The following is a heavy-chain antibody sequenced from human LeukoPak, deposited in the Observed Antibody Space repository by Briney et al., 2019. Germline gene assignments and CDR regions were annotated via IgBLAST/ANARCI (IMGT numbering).Heavy chain of an antibody. D-gene: IGHD2-15*01. V-gene: IGHV3-64*04. CDR3: ARDRSGGLNWFDP. J-gene: IGHJ5*02. CDR1: GFTFSSYA. Sequence: GGSLRLSCSASGFTFSSYAMHWVRQAPGKGLEYVSAISSNGGSTYYADSVKGRFTISRDNSKNTPYLQMNSLRAGDTAVYYCARDRSGGLNWFDPWGQGTLVTVSS. CDR2: ISSNGGST.